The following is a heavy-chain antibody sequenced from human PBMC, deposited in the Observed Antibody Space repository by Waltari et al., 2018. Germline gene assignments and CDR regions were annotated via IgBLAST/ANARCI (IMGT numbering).Heavy chain of an antibody. CDR2: IIPIFGTA. V-gene: IGHV1-69*08. CDR1: GGTFSSYA. CDR3: ARGVNGGYDGNWFDP. D-gene: IGHD5-12*01. J-gene: IGHJ5*02. Sequence: QVQLVQSGAEGKKPGSSVKVSCKASGGTFSSYAISWLRQAPGQGLEWMGRIIPIFGTANYAQKFQGRVTITADKSTSTAYMELSSLRSEDTAVYYCARGVNGGYDGNWFDPWGQGTLVTVSS.